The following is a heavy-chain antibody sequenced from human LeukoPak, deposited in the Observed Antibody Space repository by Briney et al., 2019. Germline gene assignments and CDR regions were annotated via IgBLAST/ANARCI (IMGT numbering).Heavy chain of an antibody. D-gene: IGHD3-10*01. Sequence: GRSLRLSCAASGFTFSSYGMHWVRQAPGKGLEWVAVISYDGSNKYYADSVKGRFTISRDNSKNTLYLQMNSLRAEDTAVYYCAKVGTMHGPDYWGQGTLVTVSS. V-gene: IGHV3-30*18. J-gene: IGHJ4*02. CDR3: AKVGTMHGPDY. CDR2: ISYDGSNK. CDR1: GFTFSSYG.